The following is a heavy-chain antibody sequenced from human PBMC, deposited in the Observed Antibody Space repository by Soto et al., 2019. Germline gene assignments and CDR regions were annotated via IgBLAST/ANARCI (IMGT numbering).Heavy chain of an antibody. V-gene: IGHV6-1*01. Sequence: SQTLSLPCAISGDSVSSNSSAWNFIRQSPSRGLEWLGRTYYRSKWYNDYAVSVKSRITINPDTSKNQFSLQLNSVTPEDTAVYYCASSYSSSSRFDYWGQGTLVTVSS. CDR2: TYYRSKWYN. CDR1: GDSVSSNSSA. J-gene: IGHJ4*02. D-gene: IGHD6-6*01. CDR3: ASSYSSSSRFDY.